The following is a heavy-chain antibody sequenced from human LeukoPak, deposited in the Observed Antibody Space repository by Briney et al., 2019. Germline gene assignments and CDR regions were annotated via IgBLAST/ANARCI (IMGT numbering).Heavy chain of an antibody. V-gene: IGHV3-53*01. CDR2: IYSGGST. CDR3: ARDEGYYYGSARFDP. CDR1: SGSISSYY. D-gene: IGHD3-10*01. J-gene: IGHJ5*02. Sequence: ETLSLTCTVSSGSISSYYWSWIRQPPGKGLEWVSVIYSGGSTYYADSVKGRFTISRDNSKNTLYLQMNSLRAEDTAVYYCARDEGYYYGSARFDPWGQGTLVTVSS.